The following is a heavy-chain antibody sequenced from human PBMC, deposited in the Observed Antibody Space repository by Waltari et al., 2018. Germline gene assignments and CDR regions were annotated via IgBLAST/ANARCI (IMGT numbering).Heavy chain of an antibody. D-gene: IGHD3-22*01. J-gene: IGHJ4*02. Sequence: QVQLVQSGAEVKKPGSSVKVSCKASGGTFSSYAISWVRQAPGQGLEWMGGIIPSFGTANDAQKFQGRVTITADESTSTAYMELSSLRSEDTAVYYCARGAYDSSGYDFDYWGQGTLVTVSS. CDR1: GGTFSSYA. CDR3: ARGAYDSSGYDFDY. V-gene: IGHV1-69*01. CDR2: IIPSFGTA.